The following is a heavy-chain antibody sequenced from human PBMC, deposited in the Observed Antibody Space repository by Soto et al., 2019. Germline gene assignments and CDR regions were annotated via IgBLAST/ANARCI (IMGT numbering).Heavy chain of an antibody. CDR3: VRIHYQLPSSVLWLDP. D-gene: IGHD1-1*01. CDR2: INHVGGT. Sequence: SETLSLTCAVYGGFLSESYWTWIRQPPGKGLEWIGEINHVGGTNYNPSLKSRVTMSVDTSQNQFSLRLISVTAADTAMYFCVRIHYQLPSSVLWLDPWGQGTPVTVSS. CDR1: GGFLSESY. V-gene: IGHV4-34*01. J-gene: IGHJ5*02.